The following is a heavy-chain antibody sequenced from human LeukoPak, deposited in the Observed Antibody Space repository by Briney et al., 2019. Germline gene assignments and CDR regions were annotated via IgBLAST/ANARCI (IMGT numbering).Heavy chain of an antibody. CDR1: GGSVSSYY. CDR2: ISYSGST. CDR3: AREGTAGTNLNWFDP. D-gene: IGHD1-1*01. J-gene: IGHJ5*02. V-gene: IGHV4-59*02. Sequence: SETLSLTCTVSGGSVSSYYWSWIRQPPGKGLGWIGYISYSGSTNFNPSLKSRVTISVDTSKNQFSLKLSSVTAADTAVCYCAREGTAGTNLNWFDPWGQGTLVTVSS.